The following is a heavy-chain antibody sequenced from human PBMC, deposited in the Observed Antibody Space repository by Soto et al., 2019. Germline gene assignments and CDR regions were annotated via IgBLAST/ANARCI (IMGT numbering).Heavy chain of an antibody. CDR2: ITVSGGNT. D-gene: IGHD4-17*01. CDR3: ARDNRLYGRVSFDS. CDR1: GFTFKTYA. J-gene: IGHJ4*02. V-gene: IGHV3-23*01. Sequence: PGGSLRLSCAASGFTFKTYAMSWVRQAPGRGLEWVSAITVSGGNTYYADSVRGRFTISKDNSKNTLYLQMNSLRVEDTAMYYCARDNRLYGRVSFDSWGQGTLVTVSS.